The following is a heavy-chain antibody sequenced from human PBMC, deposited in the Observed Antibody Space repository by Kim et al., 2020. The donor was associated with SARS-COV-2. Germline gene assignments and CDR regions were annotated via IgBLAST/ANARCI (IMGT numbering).Heavy chain of an antibody. D-gene: IGHD3-3*01. V-gene: IGHV3-30*01. Sequence: RFTISRDNSKNTLYLQMNSLRAEDTAVYYCARDRSFLGWLLSGGDAFDIWGQGTMVTVSS. CDR3: ARDRSFLGWLLSGGDAFDI. J-gene: IGHJ3*02.